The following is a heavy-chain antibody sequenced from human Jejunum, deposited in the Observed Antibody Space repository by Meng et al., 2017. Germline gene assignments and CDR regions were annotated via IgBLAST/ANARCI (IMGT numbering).Heavy chain of an antibody. CDR1: EYSFSNYY. CDR2: SNPGGGST. Sequence: QVQWVQSGAEVTKPGASVKVSCKSSEYSFSNYYLHWMRQAPGQGLEWLGVSNPGGGSTNYAQKFQGRVTMTRDTSANTVYMELGSLKSEDTAVYYCVREFRGGYFDYWGQGTLVTVSS. CDR3: VREFRGGYFDY. J-gene: IGHJ4*02. D-gene: IGHD3-16*01. V-gene: IGHV1-46*01.